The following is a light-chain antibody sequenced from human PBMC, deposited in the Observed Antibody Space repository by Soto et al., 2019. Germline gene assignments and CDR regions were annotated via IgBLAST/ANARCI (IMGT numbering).Light chain of an antibody. CDR3: TSYAGSDNVI. J-gene: IGLJ2*01. V-gene: IGLV2-8*01. CDR2: EVI. CDR1: SSDVGGHNY. Sequence: QSALTQPPSASGSPGQSVTISCTGTSSDVGGHNYVSWYQHHPGKAPKLLIYEVIQRPSGVPDRFSGSKSGNTASLTVSGLQAEDEADYYCTSYAGSDNVIFGGGTKLTVL.